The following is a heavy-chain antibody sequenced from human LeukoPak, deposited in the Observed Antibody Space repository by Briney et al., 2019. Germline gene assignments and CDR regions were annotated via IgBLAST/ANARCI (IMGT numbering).Heavy chain of an antibody. J-gene: IGHJ3*02. Sequence: MSGGSLRLSCAASGFTFSSYSMNWVRQAPGKGLEWVSSISSSSSYIYYADSVKGRFTISRDNAKNSLYLQMNSLRAEDTAVYYCARDISGSFPGAFDIWGQGTMVTVSS. CDR1: GFTFSSYS. CDR3: ARDISGSFPGAFDI. CDR2: ISSSSSYI. V-gene: IGHV3-21*04. D-gene: IGHD1-26*01.